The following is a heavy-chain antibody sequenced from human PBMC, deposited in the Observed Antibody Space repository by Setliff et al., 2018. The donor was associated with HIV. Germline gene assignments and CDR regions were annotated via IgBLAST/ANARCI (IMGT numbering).Heavy chain of an antibody. CDR1: GYSINSGFS. D-gene: IGHD3-22*01. Sequence: SETLSLTCAASGYSINSGFSRAWIRQPPGQGPQWIGSIYQSGSIYYNPSLQSRVTISVDSSKNQFSLKLSSVTAADTAVYYCARAASYYDSSGYYDSSQYMDVWGKGTTVTVSS. CDR2: IYQSGSI. V-gene: IGHV4-38-2*01. J-gene: IGHJ6*03. CDR3: ARAASYYDSSGYYDSSQYMDV.